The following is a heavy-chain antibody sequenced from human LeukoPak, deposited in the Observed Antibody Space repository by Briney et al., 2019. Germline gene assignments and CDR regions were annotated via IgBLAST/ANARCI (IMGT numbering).Heavy chain of an antibody. D-gene: IGHD4/OR15-4a*01. Sequence: PGGSLRLSCAASGFTVSSNYMSWVRQAPGKGLEWVSTLSGSGGTTFSADSVKGRFTISRDNSKNTVYLQMNTLRADDTAVYYCAKDGAYGGKNWFDPWGQGTLVTVSS. V-gene: IGHV3-23*01. CDR1: GFTVSSNY. CDR3: AKDGAYGGKNWFDP. CDR2: LSGSGGTT. J-gene: IGHJ5*02.